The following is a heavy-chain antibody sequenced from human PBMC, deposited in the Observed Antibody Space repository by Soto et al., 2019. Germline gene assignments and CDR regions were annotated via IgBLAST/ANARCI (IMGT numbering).Heavy chain of an antibody. Sequence: QVQLVESGGGVVQPGRSLRLSCAASGFTFSSYGMHWVRQAPGKGLEWVAVISYDGSNKYYADSVKGRFTISRDNSKNTLYLQMNSLRAEDTAVYYCAKPQVYSSGWYEGYNFDSWGQGTLVTVSS. CDR3: AKPQVYSSGWYEGYNFDS. CDR1: GFTFSSYG. CDR2: ISYDGSNK. D-gene: IGHD6-19*01. J-gene: IGHJ4*02. V-gene: IGHV3-30*18.